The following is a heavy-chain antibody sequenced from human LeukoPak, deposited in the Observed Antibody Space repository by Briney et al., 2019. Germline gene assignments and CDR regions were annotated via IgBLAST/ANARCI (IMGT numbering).Heavy chain of an antibody. CDR1: GFTFGKYW. CDR2: IKLDGSEK. D-gene: IGHD3-3*01. J-gene: IGHJ4*02. V-gene: IGHV3-7*03. CDR3: ARDQYDTWSRRGNFDS. Sequence: TGGSLRLSCVASGFTFGKYWMSWVRQAPGKGLEWVANIKLDGSEKNYVDSVKGRFTISRDNTKNSLYVQMNSLRAEDTAVFYCARDQYDTWSRRGNFDSWGQGTLVIVSS.